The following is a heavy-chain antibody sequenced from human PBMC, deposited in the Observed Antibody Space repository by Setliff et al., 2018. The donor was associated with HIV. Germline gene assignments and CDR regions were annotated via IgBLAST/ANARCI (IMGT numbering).Heavy chain of an antibody. CDR3: ARARTGVTMVRGAMSF. V-gene: IGHV3-30*04. CDR2: ISYDGSSE. D-gene: IGHD3-10*01. CDR1: GFSFSTYA. Sequence: PGGSLRLSCAASGFSFSTYAMHWVRQAPGKGLEWVSVISYDGSSESDADSVKGRFTISRDNSKNTLYLQMNSLGPEDTAVYYCARARTGVTMVRGAMSFWGQGTLVTVS. J-gene: IGHJ4*02.